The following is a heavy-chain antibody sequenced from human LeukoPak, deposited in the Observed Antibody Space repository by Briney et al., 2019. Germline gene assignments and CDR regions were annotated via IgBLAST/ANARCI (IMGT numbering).Heavy chain of an antibody. CDR2: IHYSRGT. CDR1: GASISSYY. CDR3: ATTSGTSPIDQ. J-gene: IGHJ4*02. Sequence: PSETLSLTCTVSGASISSYYWTWVRQPPGKGLEWIGYIHYSRGTNYNPSLKSRVTISVDTSKNQFSLKLNSVTAADTAVYYCATTSGTSPIDQWGQGALVTVS. V-gene: IGHV4-59*01.